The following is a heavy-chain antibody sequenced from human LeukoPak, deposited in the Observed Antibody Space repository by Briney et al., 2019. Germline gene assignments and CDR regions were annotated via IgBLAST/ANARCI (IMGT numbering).Heavy chain of an antibody. J-gene: IGHJ4*03. CDR2: ITHRGSA. Sequence: NPSETLSLTCAVSSGSFSDYYWTWIRQSPGKGLEWIGEITHRGSAKYASSLKSRVNMAVDTSKKHFSLTLTSLSPADTGLYYCARLVLYQTPADSSGWSLMARGYVDSWGQGTRLTVS. CDR1: SGSFSDYY. V-gene: IGHV4-34*01. D-gene: IGHD6-19*01. CDR3: ARLVLYQTPADSSGWSLMARGYVDS.